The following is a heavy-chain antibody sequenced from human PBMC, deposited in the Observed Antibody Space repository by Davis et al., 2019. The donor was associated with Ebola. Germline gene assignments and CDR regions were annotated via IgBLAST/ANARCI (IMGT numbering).Heavy chain of an antibody. CDR1: GFTFSSYS. D-gene: IGHD2/OR15-2a*01. CDR2: ISSSSSYI. CDR3: ASGLNVLLPRDY. J-gene: IGHJ4*02. Sequence: PGGSLRLSCAASGFTFSSYSMNWVRQAPGKGLEWVSSISSSSSYIYYADSVKGRFTISRDNAKNSLYLQMNSLRAEDTAVYYCASGLNVLLPRDYWGQGTLVTVSS. V-gene: IGHV3-21*01.